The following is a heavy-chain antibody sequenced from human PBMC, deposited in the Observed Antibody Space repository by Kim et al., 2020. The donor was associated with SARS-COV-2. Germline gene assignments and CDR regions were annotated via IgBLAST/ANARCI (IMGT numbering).Heavy chain of an antibody. J-gene: IGHJ6*02. CDR1: GGSISSYY. CDR2: IYYSGST. Sequence: SETLSLTCTVSGGSISSYYWSWIRQPPGKGLEWIGYIYYSGSTNYNPSLKSRVTISVDTSKNQFSLKLSSVTAADTAVYYCARGPYGDDEVRGMDVWGQGTTVTVSS. CDR3: ARGPYGDDEVRGMDV. V-gene: IGHV4-59*01. D-gene: IGHD4-17*01.